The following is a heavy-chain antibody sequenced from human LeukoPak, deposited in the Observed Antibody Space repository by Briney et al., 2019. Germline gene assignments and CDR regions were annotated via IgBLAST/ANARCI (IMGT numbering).Heavy chain of an antibody. J-gene: IGHJ4*02. D-gene: IGHD6-19*01. Sequence: ASVKVSCKASGYTFTSYGISWVRQAPGQGLEWMGWISAYNGNTNYAQKLQGRVTMTTDTSTSTAYMELRSLRSDDTAVYYCARDVPYSSGWYGALGSDYWGQGTLVTVSS. CDR3: ARDVPYSSGWYGALGSDY. CDR1: GYTFTSYG. V-gene: IGHV1-18*01. CDR2: ISAYNGNT.